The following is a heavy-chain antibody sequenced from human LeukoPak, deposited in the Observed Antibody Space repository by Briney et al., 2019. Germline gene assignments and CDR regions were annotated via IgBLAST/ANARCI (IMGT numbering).Heavy chain of an antibody. J-gene: IGHJ4*02. CDR3: ATSHDSAGND. V-gene: IGHV3-7*01. CDR1: GFAFSDFW. Sequence: PGGSLRLSCAASGFAFSDFWMSWVRQAPGKGPEWVANVRHDGSAKYYVPSVRGRFTISRDNAKNSLYLQMNSLTVEDTAVYYCATSHDSAGNDWGQGTLVTVSS. CDR2: VRHDGSAK. D-gene: IGHD2-15*01.